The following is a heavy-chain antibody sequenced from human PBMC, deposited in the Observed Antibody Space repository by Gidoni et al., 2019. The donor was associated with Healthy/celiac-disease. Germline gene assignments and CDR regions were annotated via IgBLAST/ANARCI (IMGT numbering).Heavy chain of an antibody. D-gene: IGHD6-13*01. CDR3: AIDSRSSPIGYYYGMNV. V-gene: IGHV3-53*04. CDR2: IYSGGST. Sequence: EVQLVESGGGLVQPGGSLRLSCAASGFTVTSNYMSWVRQAPGKGLEWVSVIYSGGSTYYADSVKGRFTISRHNSKNTLYLQMNSLRAEDTAVYYCAIDSRSSPIGYYYGMNVWGQGTTVTVSS. CDR1: GFTVTSNY. J-gene: IGHJ6*02.